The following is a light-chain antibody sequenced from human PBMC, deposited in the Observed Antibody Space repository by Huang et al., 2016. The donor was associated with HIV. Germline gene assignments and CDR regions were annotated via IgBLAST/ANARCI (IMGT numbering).Light chain of an antibody. CDR1: QSVSSN. Sequence: IVMTQSPATLSVSPGEIAIVICRASQSVSSNLAWYQQKPGQAPRLLIYGASTRATGIPARFSGGGSGTEFTLTINSLQSEDFAVYYCHQYDNWPPWTFGQGTKVEI. J-gene: IGKJ1*01. CDR3: HQYDNWPPWT. CDR2: GAS. V-gene: IGKV3-15*01.